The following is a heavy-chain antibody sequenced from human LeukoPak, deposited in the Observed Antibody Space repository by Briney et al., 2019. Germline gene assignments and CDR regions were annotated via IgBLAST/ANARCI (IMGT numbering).Heavy chain of an antibody. V-gene: IGHV4-59*01. D-gene: IGHD1-26*01. CDR1: GGSINYYY. CDR2: IYYSGGT. J-gene: IGHJ4*02. Sequence: PSETLSLTCTVSGGSINYYYWMWIRQPPGKGLEWIGYIYYSGGTHYNPSLKSRVTMLVDTSKNQFSLKLTAVTAADTAVYYCVRDRELTYWSQGTLVTVSS. CDR3: VRDRELTY.